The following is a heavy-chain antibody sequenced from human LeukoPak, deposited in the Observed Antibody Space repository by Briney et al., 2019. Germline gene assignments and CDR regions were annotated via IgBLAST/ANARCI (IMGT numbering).Heavy chain of an antibody. V-gene: IGHV3-64*01. D-gene: IGHD1-26*01. CDR2: ISSNGGST. CDR3: ARDRNSGSYFDY. Sequence: GGSLRLSCAASGFTFSSYATHWVRQAPGKGLEYVSAISSNGGSTYYANSVKGRFTISRDNSKNTLYLQMGSLRAEDMAVYYCARDRNSGSYFDYWGQGTLVTVSP. CDR1: GFTFSSYA. J-gene: IGHJ4*02.